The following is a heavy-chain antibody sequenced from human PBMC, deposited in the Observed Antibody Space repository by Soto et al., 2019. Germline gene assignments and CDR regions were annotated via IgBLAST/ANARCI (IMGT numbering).Heavy chain of an antibody. D-gene: IGHD6-13*01. CDR1: GFTFSSYW. J-gene: IGHJ4*02. Sequence: GGSLRLSCAASGFTFSSYWMHWVRQAPGKGLVWVSRINSDGSSTSYADSVKGRFTISRDNAKNTLYLQMNSLRAEDTAVYYCARAGLVSIAAAGPGVFDYWGQGTLVTVSS. CDR3: ARAGLVSIAAAGPGVFDY. V-gene: IGHV3-74*01. CDR2: INSDGSST.